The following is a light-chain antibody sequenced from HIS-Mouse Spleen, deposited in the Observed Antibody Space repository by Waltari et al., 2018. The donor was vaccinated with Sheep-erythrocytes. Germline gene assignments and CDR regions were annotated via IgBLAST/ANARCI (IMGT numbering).Light chain of an antibody. CDR1: KLGDKY. CDR3: QAWDSSTVV. J-gene: IGLJ2*01. CDR2: QDS. V-gene: IGLV3-1*01. Sequence: SYELTQPPSVSVSPGQTASITCSGDKLGDKYACWYQQKPGQSPVLVIYQDSKRPSGIPCRFSVSNSGNTATLTISGTQAMDEADYYCQAWDSSTVVFGGGTKLTVL.